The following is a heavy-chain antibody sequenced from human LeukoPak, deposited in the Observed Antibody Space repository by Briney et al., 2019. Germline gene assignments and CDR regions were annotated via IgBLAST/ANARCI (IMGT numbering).Heavy chain of an antibody. D-gene: IGHD3-3*01. V-gene: IGHV3-23*01. Sequence: GGSLRLSCAASGFTFSSYAMSWVRQAPGKGLEWVSAISGSGGSTYYADSVKGRFTMSRDNSKNTLYMQMNSLRAEDTAVYYCAKDLARSYDFWSGYYTGTTLDAFDIWGQGTMVTVSS. CDR1: GFTFSSYA. CDR2: ISGSGGST. CDR3: AKDLARSYDFWSGYYTGTTLDAFDI. J-gene: IGHJ3*02.